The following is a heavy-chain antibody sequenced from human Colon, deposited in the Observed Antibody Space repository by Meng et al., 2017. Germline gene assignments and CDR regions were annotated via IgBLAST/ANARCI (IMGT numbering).Heavy chain of an antibody. Sequence: QLQLQESGPGLVKPSETLSLTCTVSGGSISSSSYYWGWIRQPPGKGLEWLGSIYSSGSTYHNPSLKSRVTIAVDTSKNQVSLRLSSVTAADTAVYYCASEYGSSSFWGQGTLVTVSS. CDR1: GGSISSSSYY. D-gene: IGHD6-6*01. CDR2: IYSSGST. V-gene: IGHV4-39*01. J-gene: IGHJ4*02. CDR3: ASEYGSSSF.